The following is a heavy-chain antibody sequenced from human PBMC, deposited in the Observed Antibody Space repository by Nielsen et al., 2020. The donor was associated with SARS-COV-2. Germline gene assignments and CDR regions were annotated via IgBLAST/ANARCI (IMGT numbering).Heavy chain of an antibody. CDR1: GFPLFNYD. CDR2: VATAGGT. D-gene: IGHD3-10*01. Sequence: GESLKISCAASGFPLFNYDMHWVRQVIGEGLEWVATVATAGGTFYPGSVRGRFIVSREKAKNSFYLQMNGLTDEDTAVYYCARAEGSGIDYWGQGVLVTVSS. V-gene: IGHV3-13*01. CDR3: ARAEGSGIDY. J-gene: IGHJ4*02.